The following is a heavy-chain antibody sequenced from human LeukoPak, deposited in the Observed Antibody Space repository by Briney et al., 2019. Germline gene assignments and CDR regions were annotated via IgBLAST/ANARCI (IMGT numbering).Heavy chain of an antibody. CDR2: IYYSRST. Sequence: PSETLSLTCTVSGGSISSYYWSWIRQPPGEGLEWIGYIYYSRSTNYNPSLKSRVTISVDTSKNQFSLKLSSVTAADTAVYYCARDAGEYSSGWPDAFDIWGQGTMVTVSS. CDR3: ARDAGEYSSGWPDAFDI. J-gene: IGHJ3*02. V-gene: IGHV4-59*01. D-gene: IGHD6-19*01. CDR1: GGSISSYY.